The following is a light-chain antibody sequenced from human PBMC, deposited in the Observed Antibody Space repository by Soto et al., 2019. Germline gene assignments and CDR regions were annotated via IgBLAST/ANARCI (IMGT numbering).Light chain of an antibody. Sequence: EIVMRQTARKRAVSREGGDTRACRASESVGNNLAWYQQKPGQAPRLLIYGASTRATGIPARFSGSGSGTEFTLTISRLQSEDCAVYSCQQYHISPSITFAQGTRLEIK. CDR3: QQYHISPSIT. J-gene: IGKJ5*01. V-gene: IGKV3-15*01. CDR1: ESVGNN. CDR2: GAS.